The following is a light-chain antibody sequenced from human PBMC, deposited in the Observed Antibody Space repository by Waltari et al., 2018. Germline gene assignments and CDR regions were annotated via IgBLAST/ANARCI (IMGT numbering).Light chain of an antibody. J-gene: IGKJ4*01. CDR3: QQYDNLPPA. Sequence: DVHVAQSPPSLSASVGDGDTITCQASLNIDTFLNWYQQTPGKAPKLLVYDASNLETGVPTRFSASGSGRHFTLTITNLQPDEIATYYCQQYDNLPPAFGGGTKVEIK. CDR1: LNIDTF. V-gene: IGKV1-33*01. CDR2: DAS.